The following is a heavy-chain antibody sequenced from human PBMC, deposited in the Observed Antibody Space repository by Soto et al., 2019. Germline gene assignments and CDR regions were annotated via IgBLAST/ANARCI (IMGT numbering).Heavy chain of an antibody. V-gene: IGHV3-21*01. D-gene: IGHD2-2*01. CDR3: ARVFCSSTSCYDSIYYMDV. CDR1: GFTFSSYS. Sequence: GGSLRLSCAASGFTFSSYSMNWVRQAPGKGLEWVSSISSSSSYIYYADSVKGRFTISRDNAKNSLYLQMNSLRAEDTAVYYFARVFCSSTSCYDSIYYMDVWGKGTTVTVSS. CDR2: ISSSSSYI. J-gene: IGHJ6*03.